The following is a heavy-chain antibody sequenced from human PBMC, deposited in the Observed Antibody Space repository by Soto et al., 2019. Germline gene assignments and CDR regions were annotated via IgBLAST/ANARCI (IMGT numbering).Heavy chain of an antibody. CDR2: ISSSGSTI. D-gene: IGHD3-10*01. J-gene: IGHJ4*02. CDR3: ARDRGVTPPFDY. Sequence: LRLSCAASGFTFSSYEMNWVRQAPGKGLEWVSYISSSGSTIYYADSVKGRFTISRDNAKNSLYLQMNSLRAEDTAVYYCARDRGVTPPFDYWGQGTLVTVSS. V-gene: IGHV3-48*03. CDR1: GFTFSSYE.